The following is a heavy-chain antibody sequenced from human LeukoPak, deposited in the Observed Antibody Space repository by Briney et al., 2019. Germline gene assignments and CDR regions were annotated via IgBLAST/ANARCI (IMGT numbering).Heavy chain of an antibody. CDR2: ISGSGDNT. V-gene: IGHV3-23*01. Sequence: GGSLRLSCAASGFTFSSYSMSWVRQAPGKGLEWVSGISGSGDNTYYADSVKGRFTISRDNSKNTLYVQVNSLGTEDTAAYHCAKGSYYDSSGSFYFDYWGQGTLVTVSS. CDR1: GFTFSSYS. D-gene: IGHD3-22*01. J-gene: IGHJ4*02. CDR3: AKGSYYDSSGSFYFDY.